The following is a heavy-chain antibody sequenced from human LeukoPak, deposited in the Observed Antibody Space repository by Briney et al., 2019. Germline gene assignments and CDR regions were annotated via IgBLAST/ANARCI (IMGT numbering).Heavy chain of an antibody. Sequence: SVKVSYKASGGTFSSYAISWVRQAPGQGLEWMGRIIPILGIANYAQKFQGRVTITADKSTSTAYMELSSLRSEDTAVYYCERDKDDDAFDIWGQGTMVTVSS. CDR1: GGTFSSYA. J-gene: IGHJ3*02. CDR3: ERDKDDDAFDI. CDR2: IIPILGIA. V-gene: IGHV1-69*04.